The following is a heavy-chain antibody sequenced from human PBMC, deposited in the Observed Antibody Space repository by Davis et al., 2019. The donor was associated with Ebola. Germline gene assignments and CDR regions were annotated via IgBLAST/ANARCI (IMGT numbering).Heavy chain of an antibody. CDR2: INPSGGST. Sequence: ASVQVSCKASGYTFTSYYMHWVRQAPGQGLEWMGIINPSGGSTSYAQKFQGRVTMTRDTSTSTAYMELSSLRSDDTAVYHCAREPYRGSGYYDYWGQGALVTVSS. CDR3: AREPYRGSGYYDY. V-gene: IGHV1-46*01. CDR1: GYTFTSYY. J-gene: IGHJ4*02. D-gene: IGHD3-3*01.